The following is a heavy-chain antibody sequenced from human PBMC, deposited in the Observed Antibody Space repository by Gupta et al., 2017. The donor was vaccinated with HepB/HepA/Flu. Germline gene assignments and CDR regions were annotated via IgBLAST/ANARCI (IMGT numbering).Heavy chain of an antibody. Sequence: QVQLVESGGGVVQPGRSLRLSCAASGFTFSSYGMHWVRQAPGKGLEWVAVIWYDGSNKYYADSVKGRFTISRDNSKNTLYLQMNSLRAEDTAVYYCARDVSSIAARGTFDYWGQGTLVTVSS. CDR2: IWYDGSNK. V-gene: IGHV3-33*01. J-gene: IGHJ4*02. CDR3: ARDVSSIAARGTFDY. D-gene: IGHD6-6*01. CDR1: GFTFSSYG.